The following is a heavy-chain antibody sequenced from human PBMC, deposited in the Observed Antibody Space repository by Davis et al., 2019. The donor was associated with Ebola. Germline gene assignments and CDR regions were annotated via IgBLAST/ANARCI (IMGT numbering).Heavy chain of an antibody. CDR2: ISAYNGNT. V-gene: IGHV1-18*01. Sequence: ASVKVSCKASGYTFTSYGISWVRQAPGQGLEWMGWISAYNGNTNYAQKLQGRVTMTTDTSTSTAYMELRSLRSDDTAVYYCARGTSMVQGVIIYYYYYGMDVWGQGTTVIVSS. CDR1: GYTFTSYG. CDR3: ARGTSMVQGVIIYYYYYGMDV. J-gene: IGHJ6*02. D-gene: IGHD3-10*01.